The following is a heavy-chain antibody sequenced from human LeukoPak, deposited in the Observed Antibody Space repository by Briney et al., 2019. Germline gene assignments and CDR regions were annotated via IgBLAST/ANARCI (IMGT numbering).Heavy chain of an antibody. D-gene: IGHD5-18*01. V-gene: IGHV4-4*02. Sequence: LETLSLTCAVSGGSISSSNWWSWVRQPPGKGLEWIGEIYHSGSTNYNPSLKSRVTISVDKSKNQFSLKLSSVTAADTAVYYCARVESRYGYADYWGQGTLVTVSS. CDR2: IYHSGST. CDR1: GGSISSSNW. CDR3: ARVESRYGYADY. J-gene: IGHJ4*02.